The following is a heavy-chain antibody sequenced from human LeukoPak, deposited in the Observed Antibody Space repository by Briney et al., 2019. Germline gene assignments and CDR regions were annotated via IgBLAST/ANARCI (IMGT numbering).Heavy chain of an antibody. V-gene: IGHV3-21*01. D-gene: IGHD3-3*01. CDR1: GFTSSSYS. CDR3: ARGGRAIFGVARLGAFDI. J-gene: IGHJ3*02. CDR2: ISSSSSYI. Sequence: PGGSLRLSCAASGFTSSSYSMNWVRQAPGKGLEWVSSISSSSSYIYYADSVKGRFTISRDNAKNSLYLQMNSLRAEDMAVYYCARGGRAIFGVARLGAFDIWGQGTMVTVSS.